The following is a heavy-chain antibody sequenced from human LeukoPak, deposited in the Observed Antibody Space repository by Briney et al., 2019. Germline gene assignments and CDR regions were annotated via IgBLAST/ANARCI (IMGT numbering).Heavy chain of an antibody. V-gene: IGHV4-30-4*01. J-gene: IGHJ3*02. CDR2: LHYSGYT. CDR3: ARDFLYDSTGYDAFDI. CDR1: ISNXDFY. D-gene: IGHD3-22*01. Sequence: ISNXDFYWAWIRXPPGKGLEWIGYLHYSGYTYHNPSLKSRITTSIDTSKNQFSLKLSSVTAADTAVYYCARDFLYDSTGYDAFDIWGPGTMVTVSS.